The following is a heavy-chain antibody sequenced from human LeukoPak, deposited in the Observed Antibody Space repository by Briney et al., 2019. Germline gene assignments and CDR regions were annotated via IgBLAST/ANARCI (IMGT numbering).Heavy chain of an antibody. Sequence: ASVKVSCKASGYTFTSYYMHWVRQAPGQGLEWMGIINPSGGSTSYAQKFQGRVTMTRDTSTSTVYMELSSLRSEDTAVYYCARDPVFYRQQLENFDYRGQGTLVTVSS. CDR2: INPSGGST. CDR1: GYTFTSYY. D-gene: IGHD6-13*01. J-gene: IGHJ4*02. CDR3: ARDPVFYRQQLENFDY. V-gene: IGHV1-46*01.